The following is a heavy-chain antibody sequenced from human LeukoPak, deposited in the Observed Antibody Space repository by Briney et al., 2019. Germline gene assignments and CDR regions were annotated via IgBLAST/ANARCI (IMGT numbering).Heavy chain of an antibody. D-gene: IGHD3-16*01. CDR3: ARVLVGFRLGESPLDY. V-gene: IGHV1-46*01. CDR2: INPSGGST. CDR1: GYTFTSSV. J-gene: IGHJ4*02. Sequence: GASVKVSCKASGYTFTSSVMHWVRQAPGQGLEWLGIINPSGGSTSYAQKFQGRVTMTRDTSTSTVYMELSSPRSEDTAVYYCARVLVGFRLGESPLDYWGQGTLVTVSS.